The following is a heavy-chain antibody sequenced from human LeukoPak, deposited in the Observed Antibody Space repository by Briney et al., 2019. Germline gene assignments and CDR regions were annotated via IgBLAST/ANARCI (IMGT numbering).Heavy chain of an antibody. CDR2: IYYSGST. D-gene: IGHD4-17*01. CDR1: GGSISSYY. J-gene: IGHJ4*02. Sequence: SETLSLTCTVSGGSISSYYWSWIRQPPGKGLEWIGYIYYSGSTNYNPSLKSRVTISVDTSKNQFSLKLSSVTAADTAVYYCARDRGGHFGDYHYFDYWGQGTLVTVSS. V-gene: IGHV4-59*01. CDR3: ARDRGGHFGDYHYFDY.